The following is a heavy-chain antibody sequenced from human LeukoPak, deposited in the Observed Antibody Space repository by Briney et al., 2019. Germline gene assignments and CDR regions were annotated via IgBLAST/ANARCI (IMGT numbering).Heavy chain of an antibody. CDR1: GGSISSYY. CDR2: IYYSGST. Sequence: SETLSLTCTVSGGSISSYYWSWIRQPPGKGLEWIGYIYYSGSTNYNPSLKSRVTISVDTSKNQFSLKLSSVTAADTAVYYCARDKVGAPPSEAFDIWGQGTMVTVSS. CDR3: ARDKVGAPPSEAFDI. V-gene: IGHV4-59*01. J-gene: IGHJ3*02. D-gene: IGHD1-26*01.